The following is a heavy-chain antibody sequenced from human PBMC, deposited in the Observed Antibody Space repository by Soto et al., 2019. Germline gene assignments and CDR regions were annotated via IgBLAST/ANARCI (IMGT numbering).Heavy chain of an antibody. D-gene: IGHD4-17*01. CDR2: ISYDGSNK. Sequence: GGSLRLSCAASGFTFSSYAMHWVRQAPGKGLEWVAVISYDGSNKYYADSVKGRFTISRDNSKNTLYLQMNSLRAEDTAVYYCARDETGDYGTYYYYGMDVWGQGTTVTVSS. CDR3: ARDETGDYGTYYYYGMDV. CDR1: GFTFSSYA. J-gene: IGHJ6*02. V-gene: IGHV3-30-3*01.